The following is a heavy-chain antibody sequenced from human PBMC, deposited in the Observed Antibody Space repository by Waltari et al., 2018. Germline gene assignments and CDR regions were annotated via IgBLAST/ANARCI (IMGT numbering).Heavy chain of an antibody. Sequence: GLTFSSYGMHWVRQAPGKGLEWVAVIWYDGSNKYYADSVKGRFTISRDNSKNTLYLQMNSLRAEDTAVYYCARERIAAAGDYWGQGTLVTVSS. CDR3: ARERIAAAGDY. CDR2: IWYDGSNK. J-gene: IGHJ4*02. V-gene: IGHV3-33*01. CDR1: GLTFSSYG. D-gene: IGHD6-13*01.